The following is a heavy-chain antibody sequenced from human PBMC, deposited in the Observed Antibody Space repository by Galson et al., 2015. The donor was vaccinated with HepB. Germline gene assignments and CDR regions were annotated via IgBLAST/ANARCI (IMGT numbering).Heavy chain of an antibody. CDR1: GYTFTSHE. D-gene: IGHD6-19*01. CDR2: MKPNSGNT. Sequence: QSGAEVKKPGESLKISCKAAGYTFTSHEINWVRQATGQGLEWMGWMKPNSGNTGYAQKFQGRVNMTRNTSISTAYMELSSLRSEDTAVYYCASNSFDSSGWIDYWGQGTLVTVSS. CDR3: ASNSFDSSGWIDY. V-gene: IGHV1-8*01. J-gene: IGHJ4*02.